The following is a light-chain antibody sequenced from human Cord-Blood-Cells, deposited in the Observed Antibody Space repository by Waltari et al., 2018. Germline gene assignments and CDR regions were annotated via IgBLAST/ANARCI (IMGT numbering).Light chain of an antibody. CDR3: CSYAGSYTYV. CDR1: SSDVGGYNY. CDR2: DVS. Sequence: QSALTQPRSVSGSPGQSVTISCTGTSSDVGGYNYVPWYQQHPGKAPKLMIYDVSKRPSGVPDLFSGSKSGTTASLTISGLQAEDEADYYCCSYAGSYTYVFGTGTKVTVL. V-gene: IGLV2-11*01. J-gene: IGLJ1*01.